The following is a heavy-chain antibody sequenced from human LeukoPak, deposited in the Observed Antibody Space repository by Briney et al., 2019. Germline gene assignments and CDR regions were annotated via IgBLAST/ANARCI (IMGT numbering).Heavy chain of an antibody. CDR2: LIPIFGTP. D-gene: IGHD2-21*02. CDR3: ARGVVTSVSDYFDY. V-gene: IGHV1-69*06. J-gene: IGHJ4*02. Sequence: SVKVSRKSSGGNFNNDDFRWVRQAPGQGLEWIGGLIPIFGTPNYSQKFQGRVTITADKSTSTAYMELTNLISDDTAVYFCARGVVTSVSDYFDYWGQGTLVTVSS. CDR1: GGNFNNDD.